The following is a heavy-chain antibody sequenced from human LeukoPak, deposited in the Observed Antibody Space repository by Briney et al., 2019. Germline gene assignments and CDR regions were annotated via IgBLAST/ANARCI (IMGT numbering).Heavy chain of an antibody. CDR1: GFTFSRFW. CDR2: IKQDGSEK. D-gene: IGHD4-17*01. J-gene: IGHJ4*02. Sequence: GGSLRLSCAASGFTFSRFWMAWVRQATGKGLEWVANIKQDGSEKYYVDSVKGRFTISRDNAKNSLYLQMNSLRVEDTAVCYCAFNDYGERGANFDYWGQGTLVTVSS. V-gene: IGHV3-7*01. CDR3: AFNDYGERGANFDY.